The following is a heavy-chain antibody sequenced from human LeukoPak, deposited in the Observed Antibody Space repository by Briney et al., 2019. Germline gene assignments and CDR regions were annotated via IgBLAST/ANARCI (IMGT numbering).Heavy chain of an antibody. Sequence: GGSLRLSCAASGFTFSSYGMHWVRQAPGKGLEWVAFIRYDGSNKYYADSVKGRFTISRDNSKNTLYLQMNSLRAEDTAVYYCAKDPYYYDSSGHGGFDPWGQGTLVTVSS. CDR3: AKDPYYYDSSGHGGFDP. D-gene: IGHD3-22*01. CDR1: GFTFSSYG. V-gene: IGHV3-30*02. CDR2: IRYDGSNK. J-gene: IGHJ5*02.